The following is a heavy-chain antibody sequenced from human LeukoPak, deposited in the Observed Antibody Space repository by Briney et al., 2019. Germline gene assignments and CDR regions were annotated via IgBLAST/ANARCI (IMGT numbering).Heavy chain of an antibody. CDR2: ISSSSSYI. CDR1: GFTFSSYS. CDR3: ARDHLYSSSPEY. V-gene: IGHV3-21*01. J-gene: IGHJ4*02. D-gene: IGHD6-6*01. Sequence: GGSLRLSCAASGFTFSSYSMNWVRQAPGKGLEWVSSISSSSSYIYYADPVKGRFTISRDNAKNSLYLQMNSLRAEDTAVYYCARDHLYSSSPEYWGQGTLVTVSS.